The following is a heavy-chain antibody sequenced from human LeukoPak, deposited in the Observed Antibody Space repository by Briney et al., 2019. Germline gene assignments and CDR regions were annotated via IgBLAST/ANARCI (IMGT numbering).Heavy chain of an antibody. CDR3: AKDLIAAKDYYYYVDV. Sequence: PGGSLRLSCAASGFTFSSYGMHWVRQAPGKGLEWVAFIRYDGSNKYYADSVKGRFTISRDNSKNTLYLQMNSLRAEDTAVYYCAKDLIAAKDYYYYVDVWGKGTTVTVSS. D-gene: IGHD6-25*01. V-gene: IGHV3-30*02. CDR1: GFTFSSYG. CDR2: IRYDGSNK. J-gene: IGHJ6*03.